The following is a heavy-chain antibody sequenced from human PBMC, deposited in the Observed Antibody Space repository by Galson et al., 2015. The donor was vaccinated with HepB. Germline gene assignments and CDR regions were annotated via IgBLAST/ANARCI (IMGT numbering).Heavy chain of an antibody. CDR2: IYYSGST. V-gene: IGHV4-39*01. Sequence: LSLTCTVSGGTISSSSYYWGWIRQPPGKGLEWIGSIYYSGSTYYNPSLKSRVTISVDTSKNQFSLKLSPVTAADTAVYYCARKLHGDPLELDAFDIWGQGTMVTVSP. CDR1: GGTISSSSYY. J-gene: IGHJ3*02. D-gene: IGHD1-7*01. CDR3: ARKLHGDPLELDAFDI.